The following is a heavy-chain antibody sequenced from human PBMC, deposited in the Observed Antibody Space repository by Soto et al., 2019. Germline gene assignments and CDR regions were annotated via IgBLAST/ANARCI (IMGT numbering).Heavy chain of an antibody. CDR2: INHSGST. J-gene: IGHJ6*02. Sequence: SDTLALTCAVSCGSFSGYYWICIRQPPCKGLEWIGEINHSGSTNYNPSLKSRVTISVDTSKNQFSLKLSSVTAADTAVYYCARELKYYGSYYYYGMDVWGQGTTVTVSS. D-gene: IGHD3-10*01. CDR3: ARELKYYGSYYYYGMDV. CDR1: CGSFSGYY. V-gene: IGHV4-34*01.